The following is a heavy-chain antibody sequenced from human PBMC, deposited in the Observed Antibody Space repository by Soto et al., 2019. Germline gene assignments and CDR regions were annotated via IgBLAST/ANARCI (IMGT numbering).Heavy chain of an antibody. V-gene: IGHV5-51*01. CDR2: IYPGDSDT. CDR3: ARRQGGYCSSTACMGWFDP. D-gene: IGHD2-2*01. Sequence: GESLKISCKGSEYSFASYWIAWVRQMPGKGLEWMGIIYPGDSDTRYSPSFQGQVTISADKSISTAYLQWSSLKASDTAIYYCARRQGGYCSSTACMGWFDPWGQGPLVTVSS. CDR1: EYSFASYW. J-gene: IGHJ5*02.